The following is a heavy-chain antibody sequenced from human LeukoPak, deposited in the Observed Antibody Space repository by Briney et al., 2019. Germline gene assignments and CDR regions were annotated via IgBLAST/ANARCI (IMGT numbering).Heavy chain of an antibody. Sequence: GASVKVSCKASGYTFTSYGISWVRQAPGQGLEGMGWISAYNCNTNYAQKLQGRVTMTTDTPTSTAYMELRSLRSDDTAVYYCARDPGYCSSTSCFYYYYYMDVWGKGTTVTVSS. J-gene: IGHJ6*03. CDR1: GYTFTSYG. CDR2: ISAYNCNT. D-gene: IGHD2-2*01. V-gene: IGHV1-18*01. CDR3: ARDPGYCSSTSCFYYYYYMDV.